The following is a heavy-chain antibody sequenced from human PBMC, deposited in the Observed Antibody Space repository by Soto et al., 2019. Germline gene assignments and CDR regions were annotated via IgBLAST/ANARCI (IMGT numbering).Heavy chain of an antibody. Sequence: EVQLLESGGGVVQPGGSLRLSCAASGFTFSSYAMSWVRQAPGKGLEWVSAISGSGGSTYYADSVKGRFTISRDNSNNTQYLQINSLRAEDTAVYYCAKDHVRFGDFFDPWGQGTLVTVAS. D-gene: IGHD3-10*01. CDR1: GFTFSSYA. J-gene: IGHJ5*02. CDR3: AKDHVRFGDFFDP. V-gene: IGHV3-23*01. CDR2: ISGSGGST.